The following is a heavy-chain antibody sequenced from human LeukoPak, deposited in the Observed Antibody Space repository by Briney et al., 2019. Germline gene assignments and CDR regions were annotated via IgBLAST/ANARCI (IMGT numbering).Heavy chain of an antibody. D-gene: IGHD3-9*01. CDR3: ARRLRYFDLPPHFDY. V-gene: IGHV4-34*01. CDR2: INHSGST. J-gene: IGHJ4*02. CDR1: GGSFSGYY. Sequence: PSETLSLTCAVYGGSFSGYYWGWIRQPPGKGLEWIGEINHSGSTNYNPSLKSRVTISVDTSKNQFSLKLSSVTAADTAVYYCARRLRYFDLPPHFDYWGQGTLVTVSS.